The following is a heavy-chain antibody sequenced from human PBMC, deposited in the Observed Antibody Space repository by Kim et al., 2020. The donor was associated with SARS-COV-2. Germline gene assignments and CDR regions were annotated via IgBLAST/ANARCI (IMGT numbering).Heavy chain of an antibody. CDR3: ASSGSTGPRLPYYYYGMDV. CDR2: IYYSGST. D-gene: IGHD3-10*01. CDR1: GGSISSSSYY. Sequence: SETLSLTCTVSGGSISSSSYYWGWIRQPPGKGLEWIGSIYYSGSTYYNPSLKSRVTISVDTSKNQFSLKLSSVTAADTAVYYCASSGSTGPRLPYYYYGMDVWGQGTTVTVSS. V-gene: IGHV4-39*07. J-gene: IGHJ6*02.